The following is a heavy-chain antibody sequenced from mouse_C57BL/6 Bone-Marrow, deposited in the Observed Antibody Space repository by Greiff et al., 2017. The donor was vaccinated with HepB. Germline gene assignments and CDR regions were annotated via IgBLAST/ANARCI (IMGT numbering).Heavy chain of an antibody. V-gene: IGHV10-1*01. CDR3: VRLGSNSFAY. D-gene: IGHD2-5*01. J-gene: IGHJ3*01. CDR2: IRSKSNNYAT. CDR1: GFSFNTYA. Sequence: EVQLVESGGGLVQPKGSLKLSCAASGFSFNTYAMNWVRQAPGKGLEWVARIRSKSNNYATYYADSVKDRFTISRDDSESMLYLQMNNLKTEDTAMYYCVRLGSNSFAYWGQGTLVTVSA.